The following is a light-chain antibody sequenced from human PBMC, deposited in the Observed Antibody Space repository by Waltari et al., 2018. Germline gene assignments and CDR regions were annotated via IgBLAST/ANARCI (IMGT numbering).Light chain of an antibody. Sequence: EIVLTQSPGPLSLSPGERATLPCRASQSVSRSYLAWYQQKPGQAPRLLIYGASSRATGIPDRFSGSGSGTDFTLTINRLGPEDFAVYYCQQYATSPYTFGQGTKLEIK. CDR1: QSVSRSY. V-gene: IGKV3-20*01. J-gene: IGKJ2*01. CDR3: QQYATSPYT. CDR2: GAS.